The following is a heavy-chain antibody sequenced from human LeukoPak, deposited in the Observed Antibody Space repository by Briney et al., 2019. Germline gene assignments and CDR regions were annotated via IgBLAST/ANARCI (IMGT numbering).Heavy chain of an antibody. J-gene: IGHJ4*02. Sequence: PSETLSLTCTVSRGSIRGGNHYWSWIRQPAGRGLEWLGRIYNNGSSNYNPSLKSRVTISVDTSKNQFSLKLSSVTAADTAVYYCARYCSSTSCTAPYFDYWGQGTLVTVSS. CDR1: RGSIRGGNHY. CDR2: IYNNGSS. CDR3: ARYCSSTSCTAPYFDY. V-gene: IGHV4-61*10. D-gene: IGHD2-2*01.